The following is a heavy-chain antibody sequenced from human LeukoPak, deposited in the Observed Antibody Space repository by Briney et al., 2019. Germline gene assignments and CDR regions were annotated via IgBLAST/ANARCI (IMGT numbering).Heavy chain of an antibody. CDR2: ISSSGSTI. D-gene: IGHD3-10*01. Sequence: GGSLRLSCAASGFTFSSYEMNWVRQAPGKGLEWVSYISSSGSTIYYADSVKGRFTISRDNAKNSLYLQMNSLRAEDTAVYYCASALSDYYGSGSSNYWGQGTLVTVSS. CDR1: GFTFSSYE. CDR3: ASALSDYYGSGSSNY. V-gene: IGHV3-48*03. J-gene: IGHJ4*02.